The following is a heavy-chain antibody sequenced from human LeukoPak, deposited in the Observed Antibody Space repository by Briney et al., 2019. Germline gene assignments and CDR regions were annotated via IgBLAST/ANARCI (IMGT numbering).Heavy chain of an antibody. J-gene: IGHJ4*02. Sequence: GGSLRLSCAASGFTFSSYWMSWVRQAPGRGLERVANIKQDGSEEYCLDSVKGRFTISRDNAKNSVYLQMNSLRVEDTAVYYCACVTPDYWGQGTLVTVSS. CDR2: IKQDGSEE. V-gene: IGHV3-7*01. CDR3: ACVTPDY. CDR1: GFTFSSYW. D-gene: IGHD5/OR15-5a*01.